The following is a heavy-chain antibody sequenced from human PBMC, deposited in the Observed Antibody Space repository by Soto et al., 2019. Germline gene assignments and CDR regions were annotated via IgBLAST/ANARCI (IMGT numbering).Heavy chain of an antibody. V-gene: IGHV4-34*01. CDR3: ARGVRMGWFDP. CDR2: INHSGST. CDR1: GGSFSGYY. D-gene: IGHD2-15*01. J-gene: IGHJ5*02. Sequence: QVQLQQWGAGLLKPSETLSLTCAVYGGSFSGYYWSWIRQPPGKGLEWIGEINHSGSTNYNPFLKSRVTISVDTSKNQFSLKLSSVTAADTAVYYCARGVRMGWFDPWGQGTLVTVSS.